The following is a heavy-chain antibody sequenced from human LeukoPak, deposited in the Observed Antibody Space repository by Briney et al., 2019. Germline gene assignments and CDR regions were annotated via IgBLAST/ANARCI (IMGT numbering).Heavy chain of an antibody. Sequence: GGSLRLSCAASGFTFGSNGMNWVRQAPGKGLEWISYISSSSSTIYYADSVKGRFTISRDNAKNTLYLQMNSLRAEDTAVYYCAKDRRDYYDSSGYYYYAEYFQHWGQGTLVTVSS. CDR3: AKDRRDYYDSSGYYYYAEYFQH. D-gene: IGHD3-22*01. J-gene: IGHJ1*01. V-gene: IGHV3-48*04. CDR1: GFTFGSNG. CDR2: ISSSSSTI.